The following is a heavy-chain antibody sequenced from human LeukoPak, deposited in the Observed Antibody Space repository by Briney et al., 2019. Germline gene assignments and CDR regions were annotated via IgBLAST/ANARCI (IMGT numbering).Heavy chain of an antibody. D-gene: IGHD1-26*01. CDR3: ARDPHGGSGSDPHDAFDI. Sequence: GGSLRLSCAASGFTFSSYWTHWVRQAPGKGLVWVSRIKNDGRSPSYADSVKGRFTISSDDAKNTVYLQIDSLGAEDTAVYYCARDPHGGSGSDPHDAFDIWGQGTMVTVSS. CDR1: GFTFSSYW. V-gene: IGHV3-74*01. J-gene: IGHJ3*02. CDR2: IKNDGRSP.